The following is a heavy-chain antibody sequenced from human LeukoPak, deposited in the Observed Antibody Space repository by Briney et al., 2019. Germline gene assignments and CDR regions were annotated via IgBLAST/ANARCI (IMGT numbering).Heavy chain of an antibody. CDR2: ISAYNGNT. CDR3: AREIVVVPAAIPLYYMGV. Sequence: ASVKVSCKASGYTFASYGISWVRQAPGQGLEWMGWISAYNGNTNYAQKLQGRVTMTTDTSTSTAYMELKSLRSDDTAVYYCAREIVVVPAAIPLYYMGVWGKGTTVTVSS. J-gene: IGHJ6*03. CDR1: GYTFASYG. D-gene: IGHD2-2*02. V-gene: IGHV1-18*01.